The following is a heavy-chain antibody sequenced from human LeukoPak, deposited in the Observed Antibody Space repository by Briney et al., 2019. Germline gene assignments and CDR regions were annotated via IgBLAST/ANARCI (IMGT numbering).Heavy chain of an antibody. V-gene: IGHV3-20*04. CDR3: ARSGYYYGSGSYYMQ. CDR2: FNWNGGST. J-gene: IGHJ4*02. Sequence: GGSLRLSCAASGFTFDDYGMSWVRQAPGKGLEWVSGFNWNGGSTGYADSVKGRFTISRDNAKNSLYLQMNSLRAEDTALYYCARSGYYYGSGSYYMQWGQGTLVTVSS. D-gene: IGHD3-10*01. CDR1: GFTFDDYG.